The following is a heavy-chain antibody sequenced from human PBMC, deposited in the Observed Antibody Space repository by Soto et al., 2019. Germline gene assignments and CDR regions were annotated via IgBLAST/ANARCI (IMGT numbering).Heavy chain of an antibody. V-gene: IGHV4-59*08. J-gene: IGHJ4*01. D-gene: IGHD2-21*01. CDR1: GGSISSYY. CDR3: ARHVSYVDYFNS. CDR2: IYYSGST. Sequence: SETLSLTCTVSGGSISSYYWSWIRQPPGKGLEWIGYIYYSGSTNYNPSLKGRVTISVDTSKNQFSLKLSSVTAADTAVYYCARHVSYVDYFNSWGHGTLVTVSS.